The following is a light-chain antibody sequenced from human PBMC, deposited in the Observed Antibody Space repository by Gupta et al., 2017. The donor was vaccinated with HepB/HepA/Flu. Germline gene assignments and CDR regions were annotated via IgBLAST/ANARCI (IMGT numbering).Light chain of an antibody. Sequence: VFTHSPCILSLSPGETATLCCTASEIVTSNYCAWYQQKPDQAPRLLIYGASRRGTGVPDRFSGSGSGTEFTLTISRLEREDSAVYYCQQHGSSPSTFGQGTKVEIK. CDR2: GAS. CDR1: EIVTSNY. J-gene: IGKJ2*02. V-gene: IGKV3-20*01. CDR3: QQHGSSPST.